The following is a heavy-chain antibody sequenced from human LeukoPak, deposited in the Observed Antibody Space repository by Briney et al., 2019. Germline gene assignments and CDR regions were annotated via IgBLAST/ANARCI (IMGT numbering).Heavy chain of an antibody. D-gene: IGHD6-19*01. Sequence: PSETLSLTCTVSGGSISSSSYYWGWIRQPPGKGLEWIGSIYYSGSTYYNPSLKSRVTISVDASKNQFSLKLSSVTAADTAVYYCASGHNSGWGYFDYWGQGSLVTVSS. J-gene: IGHJ4*02. CDR3: ASGHNSGWGYFDY. CDR2: IYYSGST. CDR1: GGSISSSSYY. V-gene: IGHV4-39*07.